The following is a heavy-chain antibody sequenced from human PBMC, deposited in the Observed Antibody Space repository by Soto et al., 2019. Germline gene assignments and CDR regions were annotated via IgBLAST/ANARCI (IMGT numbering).Heavy chain of an antibody. CDR3: ARDLLEPRNYDFWSGYYHGWFDP. CDR2: ISAYNGNT. Sequence: QVPLVQSGAEVKKPGASVKVSCKASGYTFTSYGISWVRQAPGQGLEWMGWISAYNGNTNYAQKLQGRVTMTTDTSTSTAYMELRSLRSDDTAVYYCARDLLEPRNYDFWSGYYHGWFDPWGQGTLVTVSS. CDR1: GYTFTSYG. J-gene: IGHJ5*02. V-gene: IGHV1-18*01. D-gene: IGHD3-3*01.